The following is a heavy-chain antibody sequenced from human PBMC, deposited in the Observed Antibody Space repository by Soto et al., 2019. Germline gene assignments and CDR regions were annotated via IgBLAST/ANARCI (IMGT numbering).Heavy chain of an antibody. CDR1: GFTFSNYW. CDR3: ARDPRDSEYAIFDY. Sequence: EVQLVESGGDLVQPGGSLRLSCEASGFTFSNYWMSWVRQTPGKGLEWVANIKKDGSGKCYVDSVKGRFNISRDNAKNSLFLQMNSLRAEDTAVYYCARDPRDSEYAIFDYWGQGTLVTVSS. J-gene: IGHJ4*02. D-gene: IGHD1-26*01. V-gene: IGHV3-7*05. CDR2: IKKDGSGK.